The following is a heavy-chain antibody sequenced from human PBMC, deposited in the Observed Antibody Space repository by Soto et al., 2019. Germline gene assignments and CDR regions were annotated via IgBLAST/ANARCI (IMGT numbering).Heavy chain of an antibody. D-gene: IGHD6-13*01. CDR3: ARHAVEQQPDWFDP. V-gene: IGHV4-31*03. J-gene: IGHJ5*02. CDR1: GGSISSGGYY. CDR2: IYYSGST. Sequence: QVQLQESGPGLVKPSQTLSLTCTVSGGSISSGGYYWSWIRQHPGKGLEWIGYIYYSGSTYYNPSLKSRVTXXVXTXXNQFSLKLSSVTAADTAVYYCARHAVEQQPDWFDPWGQGTLVTVSS.